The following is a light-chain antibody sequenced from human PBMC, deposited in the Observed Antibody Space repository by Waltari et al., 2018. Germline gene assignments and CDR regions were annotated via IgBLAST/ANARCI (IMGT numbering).Light chain of an antibody. Sequence: EIVLTQSPGTLSLSPGERATLSCRASQSVTSTSLSWYQQKLGQAPRLLIYGTSSRATGTPDRFSGSGSGTDFTLTISRLEPEDVAVYYCQQYDGEVVTFGGGTKVEI. CDR1: QSVTSTS. CDR3: QQYDGEVVT. CDR2: GTS. J-gene: IGKJ4*01. V-gene: IGKV3-20*01.